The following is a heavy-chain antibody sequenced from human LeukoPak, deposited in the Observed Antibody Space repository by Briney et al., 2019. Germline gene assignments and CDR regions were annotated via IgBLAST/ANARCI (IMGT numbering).Heavy chain of an antibody. J-gene: IGHJ3*02. CDR2: IYYSGST. CDR1: GGSISSGDYY. CDR3: ARVYNRNGGVDAFDI. Sequence: SQTLSLTCTVSGGSISSGDYYWSWIRQPPGKGLEWIGYIYYSGSTYYNPSLKSRVTISVDTSKNQFSLKLSSVTAADTAVYYCARVYNRNGGVDAFDIWGQGTMVTVSS. V-gene: IGHV4-30-4*08. D-gene: IGHD1-14*01.